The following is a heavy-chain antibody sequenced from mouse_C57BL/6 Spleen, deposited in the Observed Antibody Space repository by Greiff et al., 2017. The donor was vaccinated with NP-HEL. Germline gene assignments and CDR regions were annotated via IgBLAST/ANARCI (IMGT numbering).Heavy chain of an antibody. D-gene: IGHD2-5*01. CDR1: GYTFTSYW. V-gene: IGHV1-55*01. J-gene: IGHJ3*01. Sequence: QVQLQQPGAELVKPGASVKMSCKASGYTFTSYWITWVKQRPGQGLEWIGDIYPGSGSTNYNEKFKSKATLTVDTSSSTAYMQLSSLTSEDSAVYYCAREEDYYSNWFADWGQGTLVTVSA. CDR3: AREEDYYSNWFAD. CDR2: IYPGSGST.